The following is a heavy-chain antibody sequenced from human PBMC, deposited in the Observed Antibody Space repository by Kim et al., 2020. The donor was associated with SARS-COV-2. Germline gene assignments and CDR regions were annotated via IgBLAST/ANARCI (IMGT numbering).Heavy chain of an antibody. D-gene: IGHD2-2*03. V-gene: IGHV3-23*01. CDR3: ARWITSFDY. Sequence: YEDSVKGRYIISRDNSRNTVSLQMNSLRAEDTALYYCARWITSFDYWGQGTLVTVSS. J-gene: IGHJ4*02.